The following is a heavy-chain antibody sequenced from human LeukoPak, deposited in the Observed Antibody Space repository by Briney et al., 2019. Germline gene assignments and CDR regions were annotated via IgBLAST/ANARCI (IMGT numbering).Heavy chain of an antibody. V-gene: IGHV3-7*01. CDR1: GFSFSRYW. CDR2: IKGDGNEK. J-gene: IGHJ5*01. D-gene: IGHD3-10*01. CDR3: AKEGAYPIITYDS. Sequence: PGGSLRLSCAASGFSFSRYWMNWVRQAPGKRLEWVANIKGDGNEKNYVDSVKGRFSISRDNARNSLYLQMDSLRAGDTAVYYCAKEGAYPIITYDSWGQGALVTVSS.